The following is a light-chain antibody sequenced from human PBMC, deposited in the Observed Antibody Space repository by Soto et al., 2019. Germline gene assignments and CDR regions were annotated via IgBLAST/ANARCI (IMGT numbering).Light chain of an antibody. J-gene: IGKJ1*01. CDR2: GAS. CDR1: QSVRNS. Sequence: ERATLLCRASQSVRNSLAWYQQKPGQAPSLIIYGASSRATGIPDRFSGSGSGTDFTLTISRLEPEDFAVYYCQQYGNSPVTFGQGTKV. V-gene: IGKV3-20*01. CDR3: QQYGNSPVT.